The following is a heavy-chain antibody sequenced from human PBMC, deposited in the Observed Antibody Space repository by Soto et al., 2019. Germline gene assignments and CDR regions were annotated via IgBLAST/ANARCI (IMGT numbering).Heavy chain of an antibody. D-gene: IGHD3-10*01. CDR2: ISPYNGNT. CDR3: ARVYGSGSYIAFEI. Sequence: ASVKLSCKASGYTFHNCGISWLRQATGQGLEWMGWISPYNGNTKYTQKFQGRVTMTTDTSTSTAYMELRSLRSDVTAVFYCARVYGSGSYIAFEIWGQGTTVTVTS. CDR1: GYTFHNCG. J-gene: IGHJ3*02. V-gene: IGHV1-18*01.